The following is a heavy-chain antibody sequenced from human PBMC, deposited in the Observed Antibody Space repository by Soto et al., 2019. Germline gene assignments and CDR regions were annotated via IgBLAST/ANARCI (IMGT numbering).Heavy chain of an antibody. CDR3: ARVPGLELLDL. D-gene: IGHD1-7*01. CDR1: GYTLLTHG. J-gene: IGHJ5*02. CDR2: ISVYNGNT. V-gene: IGHV1-18*04. Sequence: ASVKVSCKTSGYTLLTHGISWVRQAPGRGLEWIGWISVYNGNTNYARNLQGRVSLTTDTSTSTAYMELRSLRSDDSAVYFCARVPGLELLDLWGQGTLVTVSS.